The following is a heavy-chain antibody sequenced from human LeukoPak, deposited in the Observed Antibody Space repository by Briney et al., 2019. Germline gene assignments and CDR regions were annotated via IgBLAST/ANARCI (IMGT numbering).Heavy chain of an antibody. CDR3: ASYSSSWDHDAFDI. V-gene: IGHV4-30-2*01. CDR1: GGSISSCGYY. Sequence: PSQTPSLTRTVSGGSISSCGYYWSRNRPPPGKGLEGVGYIYHSGSTSYNPSLKSRVTISVDTSKNQFSLKLSSVTAADTAVYYCASYSSSWDHDAFDIWGQGTMVTASS. J-gene: IGHJ3*02. D-gene: IGHD6-13*01. CDR2: IYHSGST.